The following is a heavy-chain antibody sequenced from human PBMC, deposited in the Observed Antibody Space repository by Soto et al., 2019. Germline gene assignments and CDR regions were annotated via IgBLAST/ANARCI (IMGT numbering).Heavy chain of an antibody. CDR3: ATDASAVVVLAATPASQYYFDS. D-gene: IGHD2-15*01. Sequence: DSVKVSCKASGYTFTGYYMHWVRQAPGEGLEWRGWINPNSGGRNYAQKFQGWVTMTRDTSISTAYMELSRLRSDDTAVYYCATDASAVVVLAATPASQYYFDSWRHGTLITVSS. V-gene: IGHV1-2*04. CDR2: INPNSGGR. CDR1: GYTFTGYY. J-gene: IGHJ4*01.